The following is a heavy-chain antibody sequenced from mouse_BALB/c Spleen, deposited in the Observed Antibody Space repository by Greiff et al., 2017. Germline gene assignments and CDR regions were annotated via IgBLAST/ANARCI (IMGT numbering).Heavy chain of an antibody. Sequence: VKVVESGPGLVAPSQSLSITCTVSGFSLTGYGVNWVRQPLGKGLEWLGMIWGDGSTDYNSALKSRLSISKDNSKSQVFLKMNSLQTDDTARYYCARVYDLYAMDYWGQGTSVTVSS. CDR2: IWGDGST. J-gene: IGHJ4*01. V-gene: IGHV2-6-7*01. D-gene: IGHD2-14*01. CDR3: ARVYDLYAMDY. CDR1: GFSLTGYG.